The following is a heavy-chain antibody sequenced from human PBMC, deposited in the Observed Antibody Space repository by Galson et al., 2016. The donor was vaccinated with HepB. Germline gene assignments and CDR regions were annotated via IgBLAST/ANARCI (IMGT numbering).Heavy chain of an antibody. D-gene: IGHD2-15*01. CDR3: AKGLGVEAGDGFDM. J-gene: IGHJ3*02. CDR2: VSGSGDST. CDR1: GFTFSSYG. Sequence: SLRLSCAASGFTFSSYGMHWVRQAPGKGLQWVSAVSGSGDSTYYAGSVKGRFTISRDNSKNTLFLQMNSLGADDTAAYFCAKGLGVEAGDGFDMWGQGTMVTVSS. V-gene: IGHV3-23*01.